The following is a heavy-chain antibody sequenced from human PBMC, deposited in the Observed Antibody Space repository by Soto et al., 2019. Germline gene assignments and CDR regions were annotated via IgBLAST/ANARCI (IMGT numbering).Heavy chain of an antibody. J-gene: IGHJ4*02. Sequence: GGSLRLSCAASGFTFSSYAMSWVRQAPGEGLEWVSAISGSGGSTYYADSVKGRFTISRDNSKNTLYLQMNSLRAEDTAVYYCAKTGRTVTTTTDLDYWGQGTLVTVSS. CDR3: AKTGRTVTTTTDLDY. CDR2: ISGSGGST. CDR1: GFTFSSYA. V-gene: IGHV3-23*01. D-gene: IGHD4-17*01.